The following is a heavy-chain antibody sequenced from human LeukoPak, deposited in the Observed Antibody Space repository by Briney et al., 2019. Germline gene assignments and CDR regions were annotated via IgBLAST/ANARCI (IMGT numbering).Heavy chain of an antibody. J-gene: IGHJ3*01. D-gene: IGHD5-24*01. Sequence: SETLSLTCSVSGASVSTTAYFWNWIRQRAAEGLEWIVRIYASGNTHYNPSLKSRVTMSLDTSKNQFSLTMNSVTAADSAVYFCASYREAYDLYPHGLDVWGRGTVVTVSS. V-gene: IGHV4-61*02. CDR2: IYASGNT. CDR3: ASYREAYDLYPHGLDV. CDR1: GASVSTTAYF.